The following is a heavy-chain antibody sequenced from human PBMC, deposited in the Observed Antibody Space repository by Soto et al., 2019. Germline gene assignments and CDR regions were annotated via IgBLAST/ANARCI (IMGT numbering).Heavy chain of an antibody. CDR1: GYTFTSYY. D-gene: IGHD2-15*01. CDR3: ARDRVVCSGGSCYDYYFGMDV. V-gene: IGHV1-46*01. CDR2: INPSGGST. J-gene: IGHJ6*02. Sequence: QVQLVLSGAEVKKPGASVKVSCKASGYTFTSYYMHWVRQAPGQGLEWMGIINPSGGSTRYAQKFQGRVNITKVTSTSTVSMEVSSLRSEDTAVYYCARDRVVCSGGSCYDYYFGMDVWGQGTTVTVSS.